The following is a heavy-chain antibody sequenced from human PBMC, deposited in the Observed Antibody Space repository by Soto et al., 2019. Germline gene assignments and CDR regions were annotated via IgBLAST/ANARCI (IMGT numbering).Heavy chain of an antibody. Sequence: ASVKVSCKASGGTFSSYAISWVRQAPGQGLEWMGGIIPIFGTANYAQKFQGRVTITADKSTSTAYMELSSLRSEDTAVYYCAREVHTAIHHWFDTWGQGTLVTVSS. D-gene: IGHD5-18*01. CDR3: AREVHTAIHHWFDT. CDR2: IIPIFGTA. J-gene: IGHJ5*02. CDR1: GGTFSSYA. V-gene: IGHV1-69*06.